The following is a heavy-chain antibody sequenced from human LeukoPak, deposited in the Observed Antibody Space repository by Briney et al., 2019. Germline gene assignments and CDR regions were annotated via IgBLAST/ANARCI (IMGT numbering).Heavy chain of an antibody. CDR1: GYTLTELS. Sequence: ASVKVSCKVSGYTLTELSMHWVRQAPGKGLEWMGGFDPEDGETIYAQKFQGRVTMTEDTSTDTAYMELSSLRSEDTAVYYCATDLGVQYDILTGSLPSYWGQGTLVTVSS. J-gene: IGHJ4*02. CDR3: ATDLGVQYDILTGSLPSY. CDR2: FDPEDGET. D-gene: IGHD3-9*01. V-gene: IGHV1-24*01.